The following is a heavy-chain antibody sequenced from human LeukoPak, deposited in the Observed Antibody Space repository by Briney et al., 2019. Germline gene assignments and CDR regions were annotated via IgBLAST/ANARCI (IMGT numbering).Heavy chain of an antibody. CDR2: ISYDGSNK. V-gene: IGHV3-30*04. D-gene: IGHD1-26*01. J-gene: IGHJ3*02. Sequence: PGGSLRLSCAASGFTFSSYAMHWVRQAPGKGLEWVAVISYDGSNKYYADSVKGRFTISRDNSKNSLYLQMNSLRAEDTAVYYCAAFRNSGSYSTLAFDIWGQGTMVTVSS. CDR3: AAFRNSGSYSTLAFDI. CDR1: GFTFSSYA.